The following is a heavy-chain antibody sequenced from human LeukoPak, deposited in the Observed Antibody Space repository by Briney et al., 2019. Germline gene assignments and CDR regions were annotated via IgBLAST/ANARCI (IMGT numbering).Heavy chain of an antibody. V-gene: IGHV1-2*02. D-gene: IGHD2-21*01. Sequence: PQASVKVSCKASGDTFTGYYTHWVRQAPGQGLEWVGWINPNNGGTNYAQKFQGRVTMTRDTSISTAYMELSRLRSDDTAVYFCARSRIVGRADALDIWGQGTMVTVSS. CDR1: GDTFTGYY. CDR2: INPNNGGT. J-gene: IGHJ3*02. CDR3: ARSRIVGRADALDI.